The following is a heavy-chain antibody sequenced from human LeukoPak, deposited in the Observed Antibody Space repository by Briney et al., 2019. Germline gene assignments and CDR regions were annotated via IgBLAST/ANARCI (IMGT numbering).Heavy chain of an antibody. D-gene: IGHD3-9*01. CDR2: KADGGTT. V-gene: IGHV3-15*01. J-gene: IGHJ3*01. CDR1: GFAFSDAW. CDR3: TTEGFLIGYHALDA. Sequence: GGSLRLSSATSGFAFSDAWTSWVRQPPGKGLEWVGRKADGGTTDFAAPVQGRFSISRDDSKNTLDLQMNSLKTEDTAVYYCTTEGFLIGYHALDAWGRGTMVIVSS.